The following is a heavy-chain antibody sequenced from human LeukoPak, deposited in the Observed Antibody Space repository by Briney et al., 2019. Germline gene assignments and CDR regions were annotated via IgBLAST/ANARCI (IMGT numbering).Heavy chain of an antibody. Sequence: GGSLRLSCVASGFTFRSYWMSWVRQAPGKGLVWVSRINTDGSSTSYADSVKGRFTTSRDNAKNTPYLQMNSLRAEDTAVYYCARVMGEYQLLWGNDAFDIWGQGTMVTVSS. V-gene: IGHV3-74*01. D-gene: IGHD2-2*01. CDR3: ARVMGEYQLLWGNDAFDI. CDR2: INTDGSST. J-gene: IGHJ3*02. CDR1: GFTFRSYW.